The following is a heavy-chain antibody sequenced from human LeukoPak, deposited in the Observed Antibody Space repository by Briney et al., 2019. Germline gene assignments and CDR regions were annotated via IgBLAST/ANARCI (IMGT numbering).Heavy chain of an antibody. CDR1: GDSIFSTTYY. Sequence: TPSETLSLTCTVSGDSIFSTTYYWGWIRQPPGKGLEWIGSIFHSGSTYYNPSLRSRVTISVDTSKNQLSLSLRSVTAADTAVYYCARLYQGKRPPDYWGQGTLVTVSS. D-gene: IGHD6-25*01. CDR3: ARLYQGKRPPDY. CDR2: IFHSGST. V-gene: IGHV4-39*01. J-gene: IGHJ4*02.